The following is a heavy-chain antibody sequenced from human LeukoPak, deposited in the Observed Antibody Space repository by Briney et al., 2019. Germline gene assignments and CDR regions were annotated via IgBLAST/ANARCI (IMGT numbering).Heavy chain of an antibody. Sequence: SGGSLRLSCAASGFTFDDFAMHWVRQAPGKGLEWVSGISWNSGSIDYAHSVKGRFTISRDNAKNSLYLQMNSLTPEDTALYYCAKGTGRYWTFFDFWGQGALVSVSS. CDR3: AKGTGRYWTFFDF. J-gene: IGHJ4*02. CDR2: ISWNSGSI. V-gene: IGHV3-9*01. CDR1: GFTFDDFA. D-gene: IGHD1-26*01.